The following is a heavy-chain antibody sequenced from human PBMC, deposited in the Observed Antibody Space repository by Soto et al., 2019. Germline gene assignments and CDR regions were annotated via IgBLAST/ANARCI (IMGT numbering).Heavy chain of an antibody. D-gene: IGHD3-22*01. CDR3: PRDPPYYSARTRSYYGFPPSSYYYGMDV. V-gene: IGHV4-31*03. CDR2: IYYSGST. Sequence: PSETLSLTCTVSGGSISSGGYYWSWIRQHPGKGLEWIGYIYYSGSTYYNPSLKRRATISVDTSKNQFSLKLSSVTAADTAVYYCPRDPPYYSARTRSYYGFPPSSYYYGMDVWGQGTTVTVSS. J-gene: IGHJ6*02. CDR1: GGSISSGGYY.